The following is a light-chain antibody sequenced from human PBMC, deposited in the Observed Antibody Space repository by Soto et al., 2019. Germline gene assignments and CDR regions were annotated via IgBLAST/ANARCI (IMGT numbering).Light chain of an antibody. CDR2: GDS. CDR1: SSNIGAGYH. Sequence: QSVLTQPPSVSGAPGQRVTISCTGSSSNIGAGYHVHWYQQLPGAAPKLLIFGDSNRPSGVPDRFSGSKSGTSASLAITGLQADDEADYHCQSYDSSLTNAVFGGGTKLTVL. V-gene: IGLV1-40*01. CDR3: QSYDSSLTNAV. J-gene: IGLJ2*01.